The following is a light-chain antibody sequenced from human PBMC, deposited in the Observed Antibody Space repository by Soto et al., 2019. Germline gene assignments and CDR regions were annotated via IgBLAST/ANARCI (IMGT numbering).Light chain of an antibody. V-gene: IGLV1-47*01. Sequence: QSVLTQPPSASGTPGQRVTISCSGSSSNIGSNYVYWYQQLPGTAPKLLIYRNNQRPSEVPDRFSGSKSGTSAALAISGLRSEDEADDDCAAWDDSLSGVVFGGGTKVTVL. CDR3: AAWDDSLSGVV. J-gene: IGLJ2*01. CDR1: SSNIGSNY. CDR2: RNN.